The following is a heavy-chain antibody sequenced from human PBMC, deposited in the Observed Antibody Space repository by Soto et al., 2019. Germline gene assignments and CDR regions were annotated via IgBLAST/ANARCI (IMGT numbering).Heavy chain of an antibody. CDR2: ILHSGSS. CDR1: GGSITTGGFY. CDR3: ARGGESGDWFDP. V-gene: IGHV4-31*03. D-gene: IGHD3-16*01. Sequence: QVQLQESGPGLVTPSQTLSLTCTVSGGSITTGGFYWNWIRQHPKKGLEWIGHILHSGSSNYSPSLRSRVXXXVXPSKNQFSLKLSSVTAADTAVYYCARGGESGDWFDPWGQGTLVTVSS. J-gene: IGHJ5*02.